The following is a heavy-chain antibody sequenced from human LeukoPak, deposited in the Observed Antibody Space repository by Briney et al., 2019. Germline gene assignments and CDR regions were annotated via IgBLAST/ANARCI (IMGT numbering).Heavy chain of an antibody. CDR2: IYYSGST. D-gene: IGHD6-19*01. CDR1: GGSISSGGYS. Sequence: PSETLSLTCAVSGGSISSGGYSWSWIRPPPGKGLEWIGNIYYSGSTYYNPSLKSRVTISVDTSKNQFSLKLSSVTAADTAVYYCARAFGDGSGTGYYYYYYMDVWGKGTTVTVSS. V-gene: IGHV4-30-4*07. CDR3: ARAFGDGSGTGYYYYYYMDV. J-gene: IGHJ6*03.